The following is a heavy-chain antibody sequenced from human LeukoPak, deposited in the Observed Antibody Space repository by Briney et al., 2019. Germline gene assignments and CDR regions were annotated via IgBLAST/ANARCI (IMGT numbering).Heavy chain of an antibody. CDR2: IWYDGGNK. CDR1: GFTFNSYG. J-gene: IGHJ6*02. D-gene: IGHD3-16*01. V-gene: IGHV3-33*01. Sequence: GGSLRLSCAASGFTFNSYGMHWVRQAPGKGLEWVALIWYDGGNKYYADSVRGRFTISRDNSQNTLYLQMNSLRAEDTAVYYCARVNTNYYVPVNYGMDVWGQGTTVTVSS. CDR3: ARVNTNYYVPVNYGMDV.